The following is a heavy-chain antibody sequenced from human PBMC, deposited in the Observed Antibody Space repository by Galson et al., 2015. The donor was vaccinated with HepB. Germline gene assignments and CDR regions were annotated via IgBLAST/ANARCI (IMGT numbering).Heavy chain of an antibody. CDR3: ASSLATTLYFDY. J-gene: IGHJ4*02. D-gene: IGHD1-1*01. CDR2: IFPDDSDT. V-gene: IGHV5-51*01. Sequence: QSGAEVKKPGESLQISCKGSAYNFANYWIGWVRQMPGTGLEWMGIIFPDDSDTRYSPSFRGQVTISADKSINTAYLQWSRLKASDTAIYYCASSLATTLYFDYWGQGTLVTVSS. CDR1: AYNFANYW.